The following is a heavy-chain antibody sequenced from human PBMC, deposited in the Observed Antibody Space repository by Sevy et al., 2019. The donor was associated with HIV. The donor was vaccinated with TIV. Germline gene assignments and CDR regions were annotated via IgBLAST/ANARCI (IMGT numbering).Heavy chain of an antibody. J-gene: IGHJ4*02. CDR3: ARSPYCGGDCYPLVY. CDR1: GFIVSSNY. D-gene: IGHD2-21*02. CDR2: IYSGGST. V-gene: IGHV3-53*01. Sequence: GGSLRLSCAASGFIVSSNYMSWVRQAPGKGLEWVSVIYSGGSTYYADSVKGRFTISRDNSKNTLYLQMNSLRAEDTAVYYCARSPYCGGDCYPLVYWGQGALVTVSS.